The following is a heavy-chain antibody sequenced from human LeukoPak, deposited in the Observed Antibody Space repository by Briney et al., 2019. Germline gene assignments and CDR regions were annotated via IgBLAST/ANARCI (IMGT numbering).Heavy chain of an antibody. V-gene: IGHV4-59*08. CDR1: GGSISNYY. CDR3: ARSYSASYDSPAGWFDP. D-gene: IGHD3-22*01. CDR2: IFYTGSI. J-gene: IGHJ5*02. Sequence: SETLSLTCTVSGGSISNYYWSWIRQTPGKGLEWIGYIFYTGSINYNPSLRGRVTISVDTSKSQFSLRLSSVTAADTAVYYCARSYSASYDSPAGWFDPWGQGTLVTVSS.